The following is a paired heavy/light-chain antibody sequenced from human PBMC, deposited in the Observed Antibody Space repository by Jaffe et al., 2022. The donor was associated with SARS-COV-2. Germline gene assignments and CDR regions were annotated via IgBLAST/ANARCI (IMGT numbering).Light chain of an antibody. CDR2: TAS. J-gene: IGKJ4*01. CDR3: QQSYSTPT. Sequence: DIQMTQSPSSLSASVGDRVTITCRASQSIATYLNWYQQKPGEAPNLLIFTASSLQSGVPSRFSGSGSGTDFTLTISSLQPEDFATYYCQQSYSTPTFGGGTKVEIK. CDR1: QSIATY. V-gene: IGKV1-39*01.
Heavy chain of an antibody. CDR2: ISGTGSTK. CDR1: GFTFSDYY. D-gene: IGHD1-26*01. Sequence: QVQLVESGGGLVKPGGSLRLSCAASGFTFSDYYMSWIRQAPGKGLEWVSYISGTGSTKYYADSVKGRFTISRDNAKNSLYLQMNSLRAEDTAVYYCVLRGGSYDPFDYWGQGTLVTVSS. V-gene: IGHV3-11*01. J-gene: IGHJ4*02. CDR3: VLRGGSYDPFDY.